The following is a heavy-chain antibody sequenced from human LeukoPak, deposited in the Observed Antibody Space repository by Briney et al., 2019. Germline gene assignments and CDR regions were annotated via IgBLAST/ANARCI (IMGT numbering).Heavy chain of an antibody. D-gene: IGHD6-13*01. Sequence: GGSLRLSCAASGFTFSSYWISWVRQAPGKGLEWVANIKQDGSEKYYVDSVKGRFTISRDNAKNSLYLQMNSLRAEDTAVYYCARSSAAAFYWGQGNLVTVSS. J-gene: IGHJ4*02. CDR2: IKQDGSEK. CDR1: GFTFSSYW. CDR3: ARSSAAAFY. V-gene: IGHV3-7*01.